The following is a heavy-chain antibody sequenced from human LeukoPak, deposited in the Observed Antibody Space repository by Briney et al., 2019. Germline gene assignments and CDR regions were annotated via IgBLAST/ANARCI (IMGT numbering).Heavy chain of an antibody. CDR2: IKSKTDSGTT. V-gene: IGHV3-15*01. Sequence: GGSLRLSCAASGFTFSNAWMSWVRQAPGKGLEWVGRIKSKTDSGTTDYAAPVKGRFTISRDDSKNTLYLQMNSLKTEDTAVYYCTSSTMVRGVTIYWYFDLWGRGTLVTVSS. J-gene: IGHJ2*01. D-gene: IGHD3-10*01. CDR3: TSSTMVRGVTIYWYFDL. CDR1: GFTFSNAW.